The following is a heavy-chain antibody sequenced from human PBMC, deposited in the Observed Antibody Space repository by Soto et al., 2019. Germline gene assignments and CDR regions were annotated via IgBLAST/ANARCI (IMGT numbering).Heavy chain of an antibody. CDR3: ARGGGVGVAGSAAFDM. Sequence: QLHLVQSGAVVKKPGASVTVSCSASGYPVTAYYMHWVRQAPGRGLEWMGGINPATGAAKYTQTFQGRVTLARDTSTSTVFMELSGLTSVDTAVFHWARGGGVGVAGSAAFDMWGQGTLVTVSS. J-gene: IGHJ3*02. CDR2: INPATGAA. V-gene: IGHV1-2*02. CDR1: GYPVTAYY. D-gene: IGHD3-3*01.